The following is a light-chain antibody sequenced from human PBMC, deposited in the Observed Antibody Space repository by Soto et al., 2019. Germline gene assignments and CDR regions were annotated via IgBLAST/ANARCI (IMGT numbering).Light chain of an antibody. V-gene: IGLV2-14*01. CDR1: TRDIAGYNY. Sequence: QSALTQPASVSGSLGQSITISCTGTTRDIAGYNYISWYQQLPGKAPKLMIYQVTIRPSGISNRFSGSKSGNTASLTISGLQAEDEADYYCAAWDDSLNGQGFYVFGTGTKVTVL. J-gene: IGLJ1*01. CDR2: QVT. CDR3: AAWDDSLNGQGFYV.